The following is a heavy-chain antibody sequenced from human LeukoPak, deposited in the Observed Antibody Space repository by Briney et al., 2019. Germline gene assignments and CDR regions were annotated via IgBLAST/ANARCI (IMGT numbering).Heavy chain of an antibody. CDR3: ARDLDNSGWYVFDY. Sequence: SETLSLTCTVSGDSVSNSNSFWGSIRQPPGKGLEWIGTIAYTGRSYYNPSLKSRVTISVDTSRNQFSLRLNSVTAADTAVYYCARDLDNSGWYVFDYWGQGNLVTVSS. D-gene: IGHD6-19*01. CDR1: GDSVSNSNSF. CDR2: IAYTGRS. J-gene: IGHJ4*02. V-gene: IGHV4-39*02.